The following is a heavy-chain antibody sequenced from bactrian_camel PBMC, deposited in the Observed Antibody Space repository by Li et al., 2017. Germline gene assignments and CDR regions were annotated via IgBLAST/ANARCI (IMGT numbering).Heavy chain of an antibody. D-gene: IGHD1*01. CDR3: AGTDPGDVLNDILSKDEYRH. J-gene: IGHJ4*01. CDR2: IYTGSGST. CDR1: LHTYSGNC. V-gene: IGHV3S1*01. Sequence: QVQMVESGGGSVQAGGSLRLSCAASLHTYSGNCMGWFRQAPGKEREGVAFIYTGSGSTYYADSVKGRFTLSEDNAKNTIFLQMNSLKPEDTAVYYCAGTDPGDVLNDILSKDEYRHWGRGTQVTVS.